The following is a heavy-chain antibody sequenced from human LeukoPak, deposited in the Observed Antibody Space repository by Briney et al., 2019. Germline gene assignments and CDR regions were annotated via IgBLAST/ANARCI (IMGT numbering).Heavy chain of an antibody. V-gene: IGHV4-38-2*02. CDR1: GYSISSGYY. Sequence: SETLSLTCTVSGYSISSGYYWGWIRQPPGKGLEWIGSVYHSGSTYYNPSLKSRVTISVDTSKNQFSLKLSSVTAADTAVYYCASRTGHLTPESIAEQQLVRCDWFDPWGQGTLVTVSS. J-gene: IGHJ5*02. CDR2: VYHSGST. D-gene: IGHD6-13*01. CDR3: ASRTGHLTPESIAEQQLVRCDWFDP.